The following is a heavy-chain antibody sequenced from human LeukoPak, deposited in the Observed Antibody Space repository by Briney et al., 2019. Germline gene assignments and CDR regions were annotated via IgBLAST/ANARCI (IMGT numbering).Heavy chain of an antibody. CDR1: GFTVSSNY. J-gene: IGHJ4*02. Sequence: GGSLRLPCAASGFTVSSNYMSWVRQAPGKRLEWVSVIYSGGSTYYADSVKGRFTISRDNSKNTLYLQMNSLRAEDTAVYYCATSTMVRGVYDYWGQGTLVTVSS. CDR3: ATSTMVRGVYDY. V-gene: IGHV3-66*02. D-gene: IGHD3-10*01. CDR2: IYSGGST.